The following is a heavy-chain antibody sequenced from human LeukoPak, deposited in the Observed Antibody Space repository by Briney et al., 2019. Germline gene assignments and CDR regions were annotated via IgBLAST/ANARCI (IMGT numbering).Heavy chain of an antibody. D-gene: IGHD3-3*01. V-gene: IGHV3-7*01. Sequence: PGGSLRLSCAASGFTFSNYWMTWVRQAPGKGLEWVANIKQDGSEKNYMDSVKGRFTISRDNAKKSLFLQMNSLTAEDTALYYCVRSLERFGTRDYWGQGTLVTVSS. CDR3: VRSLERFGTRDY. J-gene: IGHJ4*02. CDR1: GFTFSNYW. CDR2: IKQDGSEK.